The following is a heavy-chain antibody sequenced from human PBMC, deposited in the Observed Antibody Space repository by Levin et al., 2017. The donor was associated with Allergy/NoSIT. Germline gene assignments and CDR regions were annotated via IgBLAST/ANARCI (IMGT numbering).Heavy chain of an antibody. D-gene: IGHD4-11*01. CDR2: ISPSSSDI. J-gene: IGHJ6*03. CDR3: ARVNYQTTLSLDYYYYMDV. CDR1: GFAFSRYN. Sequence: GGSLRLSCDMSGFAFSRYNMNWVRQAPGKGLEWVSFISPSSSDIYYADSVKGRFTVSRDNAKNTLHLQMNSLTADDTAIYYWARVNYQTTLSLDYYYYMDVWDRGTTVTVSS. V-gene: IGHV3-21*01.